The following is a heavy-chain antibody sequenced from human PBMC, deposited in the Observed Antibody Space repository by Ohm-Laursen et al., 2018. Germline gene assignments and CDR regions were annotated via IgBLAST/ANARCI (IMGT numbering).Heavy chain of an antibody. CDR1: GASISSEY. Sequence: SQTLSLTCTVSGASISSEYWTWIRQPPGKGLEWIGYIYYRGTTNYNPSLKSRVTISVDTSKNQFSLKLTSVTAADTAVYYCARRGNWGFFDYWGQGTLVTVSS. CDR2: IYYRGTT. CDR3: ARRGNWGFFDY. D-gene: IGHD7-27*01. J-gene: IGHJ4*02. V-gene: IGHV4-59*01.